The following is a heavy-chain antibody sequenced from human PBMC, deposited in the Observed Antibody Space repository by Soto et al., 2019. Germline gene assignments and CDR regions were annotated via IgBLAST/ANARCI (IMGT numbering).Heavy chain of an antibody. CDR1: GFTFSNYG. V-gene: IGHV3-48*02. Sequence: EVQVVESGGGLVQSGGSRRLSCTASGFTFSNYGMNWIRQAPGKGLEWISFISYGSSSTYYADSVKGRFTISRDNAKNSLHLQMNSLRDEDTAVYYCARGKYTYGSDYWGQGAMVTVSS. CDR3: ARGKYTYGSDY. CDR2: ISYGSSST. J-gene: IGHJ4*02. D-gene: IGHD5-18*01.